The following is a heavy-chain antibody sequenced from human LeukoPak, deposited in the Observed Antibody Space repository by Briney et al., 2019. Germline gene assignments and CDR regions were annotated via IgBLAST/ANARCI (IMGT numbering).Heavy chain of an antibody. CDR2: INQDGSAT. CDR3: AIAAGWEQAY. D-gene: IGHD1-26*01. CDR1: GFTFSTYW. Sequence: GGSLRLSCAASGFTFSTYWMSWVRQAPGKGLEWVANINQDGSATNYVDSAKGRFIVSRDNAKNSVFLQMSSLRAKDTAVYYCAIAAGWEQAYWGQGTLVTVSS. V-gene: IGHV3-7*01. J-gene: IGHJ4*02.